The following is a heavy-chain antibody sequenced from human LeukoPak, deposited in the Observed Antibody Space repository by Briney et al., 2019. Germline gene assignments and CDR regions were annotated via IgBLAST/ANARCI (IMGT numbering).Heavy chain of an antibody. J-gene: IGHJ4*02. V-gene: IGHV1-2*02. CDR2: IYPNSGGT. Sequence: ASVNVSCKASGYTFFGYYMHWVRQAPGQGLEWMGWIYPNSGGTNYAQKFQGRVTMTRDTSISTAYMELSRLRSDDTAVYYCARDGSGYYDSSGYYFDYWGQGTLVTVSS. D-gene: IGHD3-22*01. CDR3: ARDGSGYYDSSGYYFDY. CDR1: GYTFFGYY.